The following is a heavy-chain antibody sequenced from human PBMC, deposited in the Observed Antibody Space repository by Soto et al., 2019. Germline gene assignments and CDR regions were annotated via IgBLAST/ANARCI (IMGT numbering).Heavy chain of an antibody. CDR3: AKRQGTGLAAKNFDF. Sequence: PGGSLRLSCAASGFPFSNHAMSWVRQAPGKGLEWVSGISDGGDLIYYADSVKGRFSMSRDNSENMLYLRMTNLRAEDTAIYFCAKRQGTGLAAKNFDFWGQGTLVTVSS. CDR1: GFPFSNHA. J-gene: IGHJ4*02. CDR2: ISDGGDLI. V-gene: IGHV3-23*01. D-gene: IGHD2-15*01.